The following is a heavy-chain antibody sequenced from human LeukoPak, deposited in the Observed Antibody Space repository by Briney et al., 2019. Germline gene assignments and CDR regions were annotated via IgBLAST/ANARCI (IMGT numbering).Heavy chain of an antibody. CDR3: ARGKFRVTTVTNGFDY. CDR2: IIPIFGTA. V-gene: IGHV1-69*13. CDR1: GGTFSSYA. Sequence: GASVKVSCKASGGTFSSYAISWVRQAPGQGLEWMGGIIPIFGTANYAQKFQGRVTITADESTSTAYMELSSLRSEDTAVYYCARGKFRVTTVTNGFDYWGQGTLVTVSS. J-gene: IGHJ4*02. D-gene: IGHD4-11*01.